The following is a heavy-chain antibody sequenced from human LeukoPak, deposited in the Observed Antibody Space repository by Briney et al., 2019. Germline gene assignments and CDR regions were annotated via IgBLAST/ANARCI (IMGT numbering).Heavy chain of an antibody. CDR2: IKQDGSEK. CDR1: GFTLSSYW. Sequence: GGSLRLSCVASGFTLSSYWMSWVRQAPGKGLEWVANIKQDGSEKYYVDSVKGRFTISRDNAKNSLYLQMNSLRAEDTAVYYCARFTVLDYWGQGTLVTVSS. J-gene: IGHJ4*02. D-gene: IGHD4-17*01. V-gene: IGHV3-7*01. CDR3: ARFTVLDY.